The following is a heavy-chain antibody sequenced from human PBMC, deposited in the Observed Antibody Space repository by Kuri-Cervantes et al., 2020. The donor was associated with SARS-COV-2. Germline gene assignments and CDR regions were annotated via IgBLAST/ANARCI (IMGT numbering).Heavy chain of an antibody. CDR3: ARDRVTIFGVVIPNSCFDY. J-gene: IGHJ4*02. V-gene: IGHV1-2*02. D-gene: IGHD3-3*01. CDR1: GYTFNGYY. CDR2: INPNSGGT. Sequence: ASVKVSCKASGYTFNGYYIHWVRQAPGQGLEWMGWINPNSGGTNYAQKFQGRVTMTGDTSISTAYMQLSRLRSEDTAVYYCARDRVTIFGVVIPNSCFDYWGQGTLVTVSS.